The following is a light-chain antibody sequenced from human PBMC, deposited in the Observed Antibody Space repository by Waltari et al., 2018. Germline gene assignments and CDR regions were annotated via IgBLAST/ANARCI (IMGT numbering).Light chain of an antibody. CDR2: GNN. V-gene: IGLV1-44*01. CDR1: SSNIGSNS. CDR3: EAWDDSLNARV. Sequence: QSILTQTPSASGTPGQRVTISCSGSSSNIGSNSVNWYQQVPGTAPKVLIYGNNQRPSGGPGRCSGSKSGTSVSLAISGLQSEDEADYYCEAWDDSLNARVFGGGTKLTVL. J-gene: IGLJ3*02.